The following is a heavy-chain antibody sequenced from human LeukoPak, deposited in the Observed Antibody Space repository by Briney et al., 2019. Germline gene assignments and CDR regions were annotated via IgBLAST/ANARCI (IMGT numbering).Heavy chain of an antibody. CDR3: ASGGDGYNYDFDF. CDR1: GFIFSSYA. CDR2: ISYDGSNK. Sequence: KSGRSLRLSCAASGFIFSSYAMHWVRQAPGKGLEWVAVISYDGSNKYYADSVKGRFTISRDNSKNTLYLQMNSLRAEDTAVYYCASGGDGYNYDFDFWGQGTLVTVSS. V-gene: IGHV3-30-3*01. D-gene: IGHD5-24*01. J-gene: IGHJ4*02.